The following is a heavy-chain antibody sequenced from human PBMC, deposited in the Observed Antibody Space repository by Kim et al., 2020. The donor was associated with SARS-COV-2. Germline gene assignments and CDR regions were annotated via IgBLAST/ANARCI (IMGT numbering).Heavy chain of an antibody. V-gene: IGHV4-59*08. CDR1: GGSISSSY. D-gene: IGHD1-26*01. CDR2: TSYSGSS. J-gene: IGHJ5*02. CDR3: ARGGVNWFDP. Sequence: SETLSLTCTVSGGSISSSYWGWLRQPPGKGLEWIGYTSYSGSSGNNPSLKSRVTISLDTSKNQFSLKLRSVTAADTAVYYCARGGVNWFDPWGQGTQVIV.